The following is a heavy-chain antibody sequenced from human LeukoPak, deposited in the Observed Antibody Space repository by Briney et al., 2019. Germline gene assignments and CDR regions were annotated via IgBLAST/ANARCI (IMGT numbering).Heavy chain of an antibody. CDR3: ARARVDFWSGPFWFDP. Sequence: SETLSLTCDVYGGSFSGYYWSWIRQPPGKGLEWIGYIYYSGSTYHNPSLKSRIIVSVDTSNNQFSLKLSSVTAADTAVYYCARARVDFWSGPFWFDPWGQGTLVTVSS. V-gene: IGHV4-34*09. J-gene: IGHJ5*02. CDR2: IYYSGST. D-gene: IGHD3-3*01. CDR1: GGSFSGYY.